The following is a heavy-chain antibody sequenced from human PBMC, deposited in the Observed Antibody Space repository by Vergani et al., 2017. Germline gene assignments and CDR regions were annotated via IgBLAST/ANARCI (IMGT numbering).Heavy chain of an antibody. CDR3: ARGDSSSWYGKGLDY. J-gene: IGHJ4*02. CDR2: ISYDGSNK. Sequence: QVQLVESGGGVVQPGRSLRLSCAASGFTFSSYAMHWVRQAPGKGLGWVAVISYDGSNKYYADSVKGRFTISRDNSKNTLYLQMNSLRAEDTAVYYCARGDSSSWYGKGLDYWGQGTLVTVSS. D-gene: IGHD6-13*01. CDR1: GFTFSSYA. V-gene: IGHV3-30-3*01.